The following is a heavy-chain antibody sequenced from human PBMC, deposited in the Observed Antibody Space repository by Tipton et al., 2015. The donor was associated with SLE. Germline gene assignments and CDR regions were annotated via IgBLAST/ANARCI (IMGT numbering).Heavy chain of an antibody. J-gene: IGHJ6*02. CDR1: GCSFTRYW. D-gene: IGHD1-26*01. V-gene: IGHV5-51*03. CDR3: ERRGGSYQYYYSGMDV. Sequence: QLVQSGAEVKKPGESLKISCKGSGCSFTRYWIGWVRQMPGKGLEWMGIIYPGDSDTRYSPSFQGQVTISADKSISTAYLQWSSQKAWDTAMFYCERRGGSYQYYYSGMDVWGQGTTVTVSS. CDR2: IYPGDSDT.